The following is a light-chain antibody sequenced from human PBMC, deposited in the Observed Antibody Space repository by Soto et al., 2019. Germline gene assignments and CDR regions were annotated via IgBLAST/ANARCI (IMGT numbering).Light chain of an antibody. J-gene: IGKJ4*01. CDR3: QQYYSYPLT. CDR1: QSISSW. CDR2: AAS. Sequence: MTQSRATLSASVGDSVTITCRASQSISSWLAWYQQKPGTVPKLLIYAASTLQSGVPSRFSGSGSGTDFTLTISCLQSEDFATYYCQQYYSYPLTFGGGTKVDI. V-gene: IGKV1-5*01.